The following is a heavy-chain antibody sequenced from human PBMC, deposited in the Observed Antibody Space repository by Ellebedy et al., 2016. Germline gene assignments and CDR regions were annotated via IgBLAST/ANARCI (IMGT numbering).Heavy chain of an antibody. V-gene: IGHV3-21*01. J-gene: IGHJ6*04. D-gene: IGHD3-3*01. CDR2: ISGSRTYI. Sequence: GESLKISXAASGFTFNTYSMHWVRQAPGKGLEWVSSISGSRTYIFYADSVKGRFTISRDNAKNSLYLQMNSLRAEDTAVYYCASQAYDFWTAAVWGRGTTVTVSS. CDR3: ASQAYDFWTAAV. CDR1: GFTFNTYS.